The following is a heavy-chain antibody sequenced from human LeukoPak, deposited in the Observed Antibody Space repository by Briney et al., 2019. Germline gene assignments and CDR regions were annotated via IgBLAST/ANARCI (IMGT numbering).Heavy chain of an antibody. CDR2: IHTSGST. Sequence: SETLSLTCTASGASISSYFWTWIRQPPGKGLEWLAYIHTSGSTNYNPSLKSRVTISLDTSKSQFSLNLTSVTAADTAMYYCARHRRAVPAYYFDYWGPGAPVTVSS. CDR3: ARHRRAVPAYYFDY. D-gene: IGHD6-19*01. V-gene: IGHV4-4*09. J-gene: IGHJ4*02. CDR1: GASISSYF.